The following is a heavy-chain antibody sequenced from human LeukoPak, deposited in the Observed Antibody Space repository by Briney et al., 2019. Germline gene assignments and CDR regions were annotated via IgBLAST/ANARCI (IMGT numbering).Heavy chain of an antibody. J-gene: IGHJ6*02. CDR1: GGTFSSYA. D-gene: IGHD2-2*01. CDR2: IIPIFGTA. CDR3: AREKVRQSGMDV. V-gene: IGHV1-69*13. Sequence: SVKVSCKASGGTFSSYAISWVRQAPGQGLKWMGGIIPIFGTANYAQKFQGRVTITADESTSTAYMELSSLRSEDTAVYYCAREKVRQSGMDVWGQGTTVTVSS.